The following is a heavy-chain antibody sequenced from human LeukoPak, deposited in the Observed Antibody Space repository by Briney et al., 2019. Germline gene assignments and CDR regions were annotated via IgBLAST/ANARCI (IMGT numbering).Heavy chain of an antibody. CDR1: GYTFTSYD. CDR3: AKGRAPLYYYYGMDV. CDR2: MNPNSGNT. J-gene: IGHJ6*02. Sequence: ASVKVSCKASGYTFTSYDINWVRQATGQGLEWMGWMNPNSGNTGYAQKFQGRVTITRNTSISTAYMELSSLRSEDTALYYCAKGRAPLYYYYGMDVWGQGTTVTVSS. V-gene: IGHV1-8*03.